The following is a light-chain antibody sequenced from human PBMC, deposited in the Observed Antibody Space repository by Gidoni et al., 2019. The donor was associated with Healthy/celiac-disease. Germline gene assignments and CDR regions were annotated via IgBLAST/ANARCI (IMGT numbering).Light chain of an antibody. J-gene: IGKJ1*01. CDR1: QDISNY. CDR2: DAS. V-gene: IGKV1-33*01. CDR3: QRYGNLPWT. Sequence: DIQMTQSPSSLSASEGDRVTITCQASQDISNYLNWYQQQPGKAPKLLIYDASHLETGVPSRFSGSGSGTDFTFTISSLQPEDIATYYCQRYGNLPWTFGQGTKVDIK.